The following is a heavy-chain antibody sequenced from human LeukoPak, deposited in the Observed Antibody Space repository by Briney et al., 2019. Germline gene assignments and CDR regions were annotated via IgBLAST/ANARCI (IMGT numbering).Heavy chain of an antibody. CDR2: ISAYNGNT. CDR3: ARDSAYDYVWGSYRMDDAFDI. D-gene: IGHD3-16*02. V-gene: IGHV1-18*01. J-gene: IGHJ3*02. CDR1: GYTFTSYG. Sequence: GASVKVSCKASGYTFTSYGISWVRQAPGQGLGWMGWISAYNGNTNYAQKLQGRVTMTTDTSTSTAYMELRSLRSDDTAVYYCARDSAYDYVWGSYRMDDAFDIWGQGTMVTVSS.